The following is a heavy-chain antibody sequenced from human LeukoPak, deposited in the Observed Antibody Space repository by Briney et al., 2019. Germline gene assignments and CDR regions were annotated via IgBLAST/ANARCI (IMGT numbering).Heavy chain of an antibody. CDR2: IYYSGST. CDR1: GGSISSGDYY. Sequence: PSQTLSLTCTVSGGSISSGDYYWSWIRQPPGKGLEWIGYIYYSGSTYYNPSLKSRVTISVDTSKNQFSLKLSSVTAADTAVYYCARASYYYDSSGYYRAHFDYWGQGTLVTVSS. CDR3: ARASYYYDSSGYYRAHFDY. V-gene: IGHV4-30-4*01. J-gene: IGHJ4*02. D-gene: IGHD3-22*01.